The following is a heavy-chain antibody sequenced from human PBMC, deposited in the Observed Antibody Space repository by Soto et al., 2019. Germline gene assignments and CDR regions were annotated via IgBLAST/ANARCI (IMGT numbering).Heavy chain of an antibody. Sequence: ESGPTLVNPTQTLTLTCTFSGFSLKTGGAGVGWIRQPPGKALEWLALIYWNEDKRYSPSLKSRLTITKDTSKNQVVLTMTNVDPVDTATYYCAHRGYGDYPRDNCLDPWGQGTMVTVYS. D-gene: IGHD4-17*01. CDR1: GFSLKTGGAG. CDR3: AHRGYGDYPRDNCLDP. J-gene: IGHJ5*02. V-gene: IGHV2-5*01. CDR2: IYWNEDK.